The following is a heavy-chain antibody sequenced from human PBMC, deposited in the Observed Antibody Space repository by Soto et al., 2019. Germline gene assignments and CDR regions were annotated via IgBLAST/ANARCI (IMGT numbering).Heavy chain of an antibody. V-gene: IGHV1-2*02. CDR2: INPDSGGT. CDR1: GYTVTGYY. D-gene: IGHD2-2*01. CDR3: ARPYCSSIGCHNWFDP. Sequence: SSVKVSCKASGYTVTGYYIYWVRQAPGQGLEWMGWINPDSGGTNYAQNFQGRVTMTRDTSITTAYMELTSLTSDDTAVYYCARPYCSSIGCHNWFDPWGKGTLVTVSS. J-gene: IGHJ5*02.